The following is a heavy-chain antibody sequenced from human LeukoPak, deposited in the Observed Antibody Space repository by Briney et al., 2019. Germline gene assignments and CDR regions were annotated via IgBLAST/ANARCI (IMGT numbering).Heavy chain of an antibody. V-gene: IGHV4-4*02. Sequence: SETLSLTCAVSGGSVTSNNWWSWVRQPPGKGLEWIAEIYHSGSTNCNPSLESRVTISVDKSKNQFSLKLSSVTAADTAVYYCARGRYDFWSGYFGYWGQGTLVTVSS. J-gene: IGHJ4*02. CDR3: ARGRYDFWSGYFGY. CDR1: GGSVTSNNW. D-gene: IGHD3-3*01. CDR2: IYHSGST.